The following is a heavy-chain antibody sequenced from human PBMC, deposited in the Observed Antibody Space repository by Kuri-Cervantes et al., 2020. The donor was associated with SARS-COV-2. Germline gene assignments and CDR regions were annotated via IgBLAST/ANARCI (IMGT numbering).Heavy chain of an antibody. CDR2: IYYSGST. CDR1: GGSISSGSYY. J-gene: IGHJ4*02. CDR3: AHLEGYYDSSGYYDY. D-gene: IGHD3-22*01. V-gene: IGHV4-61*01. Sequence: GSLRLSCTVSGGSISSGSYYWTWIRQPPGKGLEWIGYIYYSGSTNYNPSLKSRVTISVDTSKNQFSLKLSTVTAADTAVYYCAHLEGYYDSSGYYDYWGQGTLVTVSS.